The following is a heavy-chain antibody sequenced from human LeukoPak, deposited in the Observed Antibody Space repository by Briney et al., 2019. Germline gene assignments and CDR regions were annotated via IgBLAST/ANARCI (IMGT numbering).Heavy chain of an antibody. D-gene: IGHD6-13*01. CDR2: INPNSGGT. V-gene: IGHV1-2*02. CDR3: ARTSSPAAHFDY. Sequence: ASVKVSCKASGYTFTDYYMHWVRQAPGQGLEWMGWINPNSGGTNYAQKFQSRVTMTRDTSISTAYMELSRLRSDDTAVYYCARTSSPAAHFDYWGQGTLVTVSS. J-gene: IGHJ4*02. CDR1: GYTFTDYY.